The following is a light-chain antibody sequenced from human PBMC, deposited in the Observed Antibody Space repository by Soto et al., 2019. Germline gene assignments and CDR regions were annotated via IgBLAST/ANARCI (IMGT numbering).Light chain of an antibody. V-gene: IGKV1-13*02. CDR2: DDS. Sequence: AIQLTQSPSSLSASVGDRVTITCRASQGISSALAWYQQKPGKAPKLLIYDDSSLESGVPSRFSGSGSGTDFTLTISSLQPEDFATYYCQQFNSYPITFGQGTRLEIK. CDR1: QGISSA. CDR3: QQFNSYPIT. J-gene: IGKJ5*01.